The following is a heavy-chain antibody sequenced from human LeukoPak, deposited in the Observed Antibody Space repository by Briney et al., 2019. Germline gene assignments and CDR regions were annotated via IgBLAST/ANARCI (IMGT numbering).Heavy chain of an antibody. CDR1: GASISTNNYY. V-gene: IGHV4-39*01. CDR3: ARRRKDLNWFDP. J-gene: IGHJ5*02. Sequence: SETLSLTCSVSGASISTNNYYWGWIRQPPGKGLEWIGSIYSGGYTYYNPSLRSRVTISVDMPKNQFSLNLNSVTAADTAVYYCARRRKDLNWFDPWGQGTLVTVSS. CDR2: IYSGGYT.